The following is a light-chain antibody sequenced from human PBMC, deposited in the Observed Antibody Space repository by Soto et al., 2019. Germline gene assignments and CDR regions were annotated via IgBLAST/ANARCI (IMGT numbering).Light chain of an antibody. CDR2: ELN. J-gene: IGLJ1*01. V-gene: IGLV2-18*01. CDR1: RSAVRSYHR. CDR3: SLYTSSSTIYG. Sequence: QSALTQAPAVSRSPGPSITIPFSGSRSAVRSYHRVSGYQQPPSTAPKLMSDELNDRPTGDPERFSGSKSVNTDTLTISGLQAEDAAEYYCSLYTSSSTIYGFGTETQVTV.